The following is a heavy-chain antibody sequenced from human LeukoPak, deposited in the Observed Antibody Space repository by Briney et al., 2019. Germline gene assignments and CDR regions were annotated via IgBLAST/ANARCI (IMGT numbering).Heavy chain of an antibody. CDR1: GGSISSYY. D-gene: IGHD5-18*01. CDR3: ARGGEYSYGTNDAFDI. V-gene: IGHV4-59*01. J-gene: IGHJ3*02. CDR2: IYYSGST. Sequence: PSETLSLTCTVSGGSISSYYWSWIRQPPGKGLEWIGYIYYSGSTNYNPSLKSRVTISVDTSKNQFSLKLSSVTAADTAVYYCARGGEYSYGTNDAFDIWGQGTMVTVSS.